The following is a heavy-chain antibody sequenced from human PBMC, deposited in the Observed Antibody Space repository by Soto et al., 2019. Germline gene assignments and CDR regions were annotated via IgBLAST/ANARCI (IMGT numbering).Heavy chain of an antibody. CDR3: ASGRGYCSGGRCFHYYYGMDV. CDR2: INPNSGGT. J-gene: IGHJ6*02. Sequence: WASVKVSCKASGYTFTGYYMHWVRQAPGQGLEWMGWINPNSGGTNYAQKFQGWVTMTRDTSISTAYMELSRLRSDDTAVYYCASGRGYCSGGRCFHYYYGMDVWGQGTTVTVSS. V-gene: IGHV1-2*04. CDR1: GYTFTGYY. D-gene: IGHD2-15*01.